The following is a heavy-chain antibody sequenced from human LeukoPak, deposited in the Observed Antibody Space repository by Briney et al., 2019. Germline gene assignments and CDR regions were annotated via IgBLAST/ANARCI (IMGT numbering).Heavy chain of an antibody. D-gene: IGHD6-13*01. J-gene: IGHJ4*02. CDR3: ARDLSNWQQLVPSDGDY. V-gene: IGHV1-69*05. Sequence: AASVKVSCTASGGTFSSYAISWVRQAPGQGLEWMGGIIPIFGTANYAQKFQGRVTITTDESTSTAYMELSSLRSEDTAVYYCARDLSNWQQLVPSDGDYWGQGTLVTVSS. CDR2: IIPIFGTA. CDR1: GGTFSSYA.